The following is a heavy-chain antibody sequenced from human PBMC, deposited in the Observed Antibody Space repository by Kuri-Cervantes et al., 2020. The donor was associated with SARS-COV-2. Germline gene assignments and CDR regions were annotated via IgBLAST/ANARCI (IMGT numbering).Heavy chain of an antibody. Sequence: SVKVSCKASGFTFTSSAVQWVRQARGQRLEWIGWIVVGSGNTNYAQKFQERVTITRDMSTSTAYMELSSLRSEDTAVYYCARSYGSGSYSDYWGQGTLVTVSS. CDR3: ARSYGSGSYSDY. CDR1: GFTFTSSA. D-gene: IGHD3-10*01. J-gene: IGHJ4*02. CDR2: IVVGSGNT. V-gene: IGHV1-58*01.